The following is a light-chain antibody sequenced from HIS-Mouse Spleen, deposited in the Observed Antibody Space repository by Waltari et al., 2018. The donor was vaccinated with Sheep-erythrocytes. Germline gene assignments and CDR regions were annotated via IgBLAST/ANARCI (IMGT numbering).Light chain of an antibody. CDR2: GAS. J-gene: IGKJ3*01. Sequence: EIVLTQSPCTLSLSPGDRATLSCRASQSVSSSYLAWYQQKPGQAPRLLIYGASSRATGIPDRFSGSGSGTDFTLTISTLEPEDFAVYYCQQYGSSPFTFGPGTKVDIK. CDR3: QQYGSSPFT. CDR1: QSVSSSY. V-gene: IGKV3-20*01.